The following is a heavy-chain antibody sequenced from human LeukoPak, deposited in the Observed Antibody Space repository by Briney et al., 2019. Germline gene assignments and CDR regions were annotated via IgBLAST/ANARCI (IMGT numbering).Heavy chain of an antibody. CDR1: GFTFSSYA. CDR3: ARVSDRGHYYFDY. V-gene: IGHV3-23*01. D-gene: IGHD3-22*01. J-gene: IGHJ4*02. Sequence: GGSLRLSCAASGFTFSSYAMSWVRQAPGKGLEWVSTISGSGDSTYYADSVKGRFTISRDSSKNTLYLQMNSLRAEDTAVYYCARVSDRGHYYFDYWGQGTLVTVSS. CDR2: ISGSGDST.